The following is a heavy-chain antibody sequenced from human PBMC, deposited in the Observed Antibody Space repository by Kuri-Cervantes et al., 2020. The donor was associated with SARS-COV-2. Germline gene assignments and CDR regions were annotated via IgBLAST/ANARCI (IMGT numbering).Heavy chain of an antibody. V-gene: IGHV4-61*01. J-gene: IGHJ4*02. CDR3: ARGNSSSGFDY. D-gene: IGHD6-6*01. CDR2: IYHSGST. CDR1: GGSVSSGSYY. Sequence: SETLSLTCTVSGGSVSSGSYYWSWIRQPPGKGLEWIGYIYHSGSTYYNPSLKSRVTISVDRSKNQFSLKLSSVTAADTAVYYCARGNSSSGFDYWGQGTLVTVSS.